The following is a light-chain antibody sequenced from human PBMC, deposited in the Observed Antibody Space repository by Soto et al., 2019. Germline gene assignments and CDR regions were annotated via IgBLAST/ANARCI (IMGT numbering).Light chain of an antibody. CDR3: SSYAGSNNYV. V-gene: IGLV2-8*01. CDR2: EVS. CDR1: SSDIGGYNY. J-gene: IGLJ1*01. Sequence: QSVLTQPPSASGSPGQSVTISCTGTSSDIGGYNYVSWYQQHPGKAPKLMIYEVSKRPSGVPDRLSGSKSGNTASLTVSGLQAEDEADYYCSSYAGSNNYVFGSGTKATV.